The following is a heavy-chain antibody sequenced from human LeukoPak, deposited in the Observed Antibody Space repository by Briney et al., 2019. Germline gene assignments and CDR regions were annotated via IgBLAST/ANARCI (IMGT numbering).Heavy chain of an antibody. Sequence: PSETLSLTCTVSGGSLSSGSYYWSWIRQPAGKGLEWIGRIYTSGSTNYNPSLKSRVTISVDTSKNQFSLKLSSVTAADTAVYYCARDLRGDAFDIWGQGTMVTVSS. CDR3: ARDLRGDAFDI. J-gene: IGHJ3*02. CDR1: GGSLSSGSYY. V-gene: IGHV4-61*02. CDR2: IYTSGST.